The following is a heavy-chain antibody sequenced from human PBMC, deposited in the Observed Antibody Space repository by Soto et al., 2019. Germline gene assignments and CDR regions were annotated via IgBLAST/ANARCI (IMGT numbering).Heavy chain of an antibody. D-gene: IGHD3-3*01. Sequence: EVQLVESGGVLIQRGGSLRLSCEASGFRFSDYDMHWVRQPPGKGLEWVSGIGTNADTHYSDYVKGRFTIARENDKNSLYLQMNSLKADDTAVYFCARGRPFWSDFYIDHWGQGTLLTVAS. CDR1: GFRFSDYD. CDR2: IGTNADT. J-gene: IGHJ1*01. CDR3: ARGRPFWSDFYIDH. V-gene: IGHV3-13*01.